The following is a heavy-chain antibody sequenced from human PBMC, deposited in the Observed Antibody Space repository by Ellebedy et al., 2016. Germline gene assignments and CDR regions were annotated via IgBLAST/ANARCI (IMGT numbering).Heavy chain of an antibody. CDR2: IKSKADGGTT. CDR1: GFTFSNVW. CDR3: TTVLNHYDSSGVKYGVGAFGD. J-gene: IGHJ4*02. V-gene: IGHV3-15*01. D-gene: IGHD3-22*01. Sequence: GGSLRLXXAASGFTFSNVWMSWVRQAPGKGLEWVGRIKSKADGGTTDYAAPVKGRFTISRDDSKNTLYLQMNSLKTEDTAVFYCTTVLNHYDSSGVKYGVGAFGDWGQGTLVTVSS.